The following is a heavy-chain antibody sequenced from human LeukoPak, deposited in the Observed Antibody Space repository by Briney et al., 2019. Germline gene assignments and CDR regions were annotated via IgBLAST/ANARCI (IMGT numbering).Heavy chain of an antibody. CDR1: GFTFSSYA. J-gene: IGHJ6*03. CDR2: ISGSGGST. Sequence: PGGSLRLSCAASGFTFSSYAMSWVRQAPGKGLEWVSAISGSGGSTYYADSVKGRFTISRDNSKNTLYLQMNSLRAEDTAVYYCANGVEWLRSSYYYYYYMDVWGKGTTVTVSS. CDR3: ANGVEWLRSSYYYYYYMDV. D-gene: IGHD5-12*01. V-gene: IGHV3-23*01.